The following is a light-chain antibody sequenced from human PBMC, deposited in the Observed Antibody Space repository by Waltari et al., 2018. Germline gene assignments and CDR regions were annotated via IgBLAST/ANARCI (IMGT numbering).Light chain of an antibody. CDR3: QAWDTISAG. J-gene: IGLJ2*01. CDR2: QDT. V-gene: IGLV3-1*01. CDR1: QLGNKY. Sequence: SYELTQPPSVSVSPGQTASITCSGEQLGNKYVSWYQQKPGQSPVLIIDQDTKRPSGIPERLSGSNSGNTATLTISGTQVMDEGDYYCQAWDTISAGLGGGTKLTVL.